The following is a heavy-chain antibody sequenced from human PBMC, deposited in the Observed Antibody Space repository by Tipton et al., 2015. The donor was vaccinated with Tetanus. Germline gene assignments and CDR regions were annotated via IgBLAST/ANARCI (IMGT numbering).Heavy chain of an antibody. CDR2: IIGSGAAT. J-gene: IGHJ5*02. CDR3: ARLNSGSYPGWLGP. Sequence: SLRLSCAASGFTFSTYAMSWVRQAPGKGLEWVSVIIGSGAATYYADSVKGRFTISRDNSKNTLSLQMNSLRPDDTGVYFCARLNSGSYPGWLGPWGQGTRLTVSS. CDR1: GFTFSTYA. V-gene: IGHV3-23*01. D-gene: IGHD1-26*01.